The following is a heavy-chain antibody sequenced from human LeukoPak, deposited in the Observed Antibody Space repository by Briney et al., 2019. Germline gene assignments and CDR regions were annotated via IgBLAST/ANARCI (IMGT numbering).Heavy chain of an antibody. CDR2: IYHSGST. CDR1: GYSISSGYY. Sequence: PSETLSLTCTVSGYSISSGYYWGWIRQPPGKGLEWIGIIYHSGSTYYNPSLKSRVTISVDTSKNQFSLKLSSVTAADTAVYYCARDLKMEHWGQGTLVTVSS. V-gene: IGHV4-38-2*02. D-gene: IGHD2-8*01. J-gene: IGHJ1*01. CDR3: ARDLKMEH.